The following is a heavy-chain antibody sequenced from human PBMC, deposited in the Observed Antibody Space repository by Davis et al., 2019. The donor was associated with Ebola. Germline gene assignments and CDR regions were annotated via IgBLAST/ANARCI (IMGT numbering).Heavy chain of an antibody. D-gene: IGHD3-3*01. CDR3: ARSGLSFGVVKYHYGMDV. CDR1: VITFNSYA. V-gene: IGHV3-23*01. CDR2: ISGSGGST. Sequence: GGSLRLSCTDSVITFNSYAMTWVRQAPGKGLEWVSAISGSGGSTYYADSVKGRFTISRDNSKKTMYQQMNSLRAEDTAVYYCARSGLSFGVVKYHYGMDVWGKGTTVTVSS. J-gene: IGHJ6*04.